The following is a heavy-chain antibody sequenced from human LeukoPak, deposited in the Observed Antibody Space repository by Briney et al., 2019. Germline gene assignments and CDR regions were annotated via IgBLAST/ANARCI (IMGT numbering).Heavy chain of an antibody. CDR3: ARVGDGLNDAFDI. D-gene: IGHD5-24*01. Sequence: GASVKVSCKASGYTFTGYYVHWVRQAPGQGLEWMGRINPNIGGTNFAQKFQGRVTMTRDKSISTIYMELSRLRSDDTAVYFCARVGDGLNDAFDIWGQGTMVTVSS. J-gene: IGHJ3*02. CDR2: INPNIGGT. CDR1: GYTFTGYY. V-gene: IGHV1-2*06.